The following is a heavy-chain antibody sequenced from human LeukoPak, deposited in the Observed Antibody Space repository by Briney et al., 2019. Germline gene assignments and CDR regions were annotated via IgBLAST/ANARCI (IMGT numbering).Heavy chain of an antibody. J-gene: IGHJ6*02. Sequence: ASVKVSCKASGYTFTGYYMHWVRQAPGQGLEWMGWINPNSGGTNYAQKFQGRVTMTRDTSISTACMELSRLRSDDTAVYYCARDGVVDFWSGYYTSNYYYYGIDVWGQGTTVTVSS. CDR3: ARDGVVDFWSGYYTSNYYYYGIDV. CDR1: GYTFTGYY. CDR2: INPNSGGT. D-gene: IGHD3-3*01. V-gene: IGHV1-2*02.